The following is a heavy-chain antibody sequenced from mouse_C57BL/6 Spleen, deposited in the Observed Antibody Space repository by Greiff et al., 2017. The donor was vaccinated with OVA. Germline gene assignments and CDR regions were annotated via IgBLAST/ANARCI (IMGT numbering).Heavy chain of an antibody. V-gene: IGHV1-69*01. Sequence: QVQLQQPGAELVMPGASVKLSCKASGYTFTSYWMHWVKQRPGQGLEWIGEIDPSDSYTNYNQKFKGKSTLTVDKSSSTAYMQLSSLTSEDSAVYYCARFRDSFAYWGQGTLVTVSA. CDR3: ARFRDSFAY. J-gene: IGHJ3*01. CDR1: GYTFTSYW. CDR2: IDPSDSYT. D-gene: IGHD3-2*02.